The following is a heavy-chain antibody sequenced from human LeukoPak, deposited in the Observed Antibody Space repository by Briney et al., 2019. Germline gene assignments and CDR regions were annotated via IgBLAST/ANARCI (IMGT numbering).Heavy chain of an antibody. V-gene: IGHV3-23*01. D-gene: IGHD3-10*01. CDR3: AKDRGPLTFDP. CDR1: GFTFSNKA. J-gene: IGHJ5*02. Sequence: TGGSLRLSCAASGFTFSNKAMSWVRQAPGKGLEWVSTISGSGGSTYYADSVRGRFTISRDNSKNTLYLQMNSLRAEDTAVYYCAKDRGPLTFDPWGQGTLVTVSS. CDR2: ISGSGGST.